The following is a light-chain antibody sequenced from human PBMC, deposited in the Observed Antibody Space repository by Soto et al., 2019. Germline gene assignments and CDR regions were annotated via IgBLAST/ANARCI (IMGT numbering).Light chain of an antibody. CDR3: QSYDSSLSISV. J-gene: IGLJ2*01. CDR2: GDI. CDR1: SSNIGAGYD. Sequence: QSVLTQPPSVSGAPGQRVSISCTGTSSNIGAGYDVHWYQHLPGTAPKLLIFGDINRPSGVPDRFSGSKSGTSASLAMTGLQAEDEADYYCQSYDSSLSISVFGGGTKLTVL. V-gene: IGLV1-40*01.